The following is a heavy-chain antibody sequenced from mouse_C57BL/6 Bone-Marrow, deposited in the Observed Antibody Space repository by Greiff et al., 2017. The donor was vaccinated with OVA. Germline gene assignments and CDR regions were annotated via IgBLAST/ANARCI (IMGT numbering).Heavy chain of an antibody. J-gene: IGHJ2*01. CDR3: ARGPLLFLRSEDY. CDR1: GYTFTDYY. CDR2: IYPGSGNT. Sequence: QVQLKESGAELVRPGASVKLSCKASGYTFTDYYINWVKQRPGQGLEWIARIYPGSGNTYYNEKFKGKATLTAEKSSSTAYMQLSSLTSEDSAVYFCARGPLLFLRSEDYWGQGTTLTVSS. V-gene: IGHV1-76*01. D-gene: IGHD1-1*01.